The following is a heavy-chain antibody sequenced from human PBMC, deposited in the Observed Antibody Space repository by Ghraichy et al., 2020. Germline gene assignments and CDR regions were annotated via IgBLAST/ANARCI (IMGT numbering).Heavy chain of an antibody. V-gene: IGHV4-39*01. CDR1: GASTSSTNHC. CDR3: ARRPNYSSQDLYYFDY. Sequence: SETLSLTCTVSGASTSSTNHCWDWIRQSPGKGLEWIATIYYNGSTSYNASLKSRVTISLDTNKNQFSLRLSSVSATDTAIYYCARRPNYSSQDLYYFDYWGQGTLVTVSS. D-gene: IGHD2-2*01. J-gene: IGHJ4*02. CDR2: IYYNGST.